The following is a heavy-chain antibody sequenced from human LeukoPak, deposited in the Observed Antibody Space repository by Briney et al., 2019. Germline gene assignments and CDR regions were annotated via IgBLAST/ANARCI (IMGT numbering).Heavy chain of an antibody. Sequence: GGSLRLSCVASGFTFSRYWMSWVRQAPGKGLEWVANIKQDGSEKYYVGSVNGRFSISRDNAKNLVYLQMNSLRAEDTAVYYCARVGVNTYGYGYWGQGTLVTVSS. CDR1: GFTFSRYW. CDR2: IKQDGSEK. D-gene: IGHD5-18*01. J-gene: IGHJ4*02. CDR3: ARVGVNTYGYGY. V-gene: IGHV3-7*01.